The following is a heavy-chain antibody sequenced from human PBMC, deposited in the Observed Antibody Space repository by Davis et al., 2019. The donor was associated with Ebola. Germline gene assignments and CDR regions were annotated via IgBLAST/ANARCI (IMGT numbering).Heavy chain of an antibody. CDR2: IAYDGRYE. D-gene: IGHD3-16*01. CDR1: GITFSRYA. CDR3: VRDYNDGIGRFDY. Sequence: GGSLRLSCAVSGITFSRYAMHWVRQAPGKGLEWVTDIAYDGRYESYAESVKGRFTISRDNSKSTLYLKMNSLRLEDTAVYYCVRDYNDGIGRFDYWGQGTLVTVSS. J-gene: IGHJ4*02. V-gene: IGHV3-30*04.